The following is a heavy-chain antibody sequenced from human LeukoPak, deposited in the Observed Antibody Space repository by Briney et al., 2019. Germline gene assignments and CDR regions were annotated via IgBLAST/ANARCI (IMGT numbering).Heavy chain of an antibody. Sequence: HAGGSLRLSCAASRFTFSNYGMHWVRQAPGKGLEWVAVIWYDGSNKYYADFVKGRFTISRDNSKNTLYFQMNSLRAEDTAVYYCARDRYGDHDYYYGMDVWGQGTTVTVSS. D-gene: IGHD4-17*01. CDR1: RFTFSNYG. J-gene: IGHJ6*02. V-gene: IGHV3-33*01. CDR3: ARDRYGDHDYYYGMDV. CDR2: IWYDGSNK.